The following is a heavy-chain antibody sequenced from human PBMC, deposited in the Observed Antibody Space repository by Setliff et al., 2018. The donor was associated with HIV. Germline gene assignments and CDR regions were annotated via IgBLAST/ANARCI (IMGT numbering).Heavy chain of an antibody. J-gene: IGHJ5*02. V-gene: IGHV4-39*01. CDR2: IYNSGST. CDR3: ARHQDIVVMALNWFDP. CDR1: GGSISRTSFY. D-gene: IGHD2-8*01. Sequence: SETLSLTCTVSGGSISRTSFYWGWNRQPPGKGLEWIGSIYNSGSTYNNPSLKSRVTISVDTSKSQFSLKLSSVTAADTAVYYCARHQDIVVMALNWFDPWGQGTLVTVSS.